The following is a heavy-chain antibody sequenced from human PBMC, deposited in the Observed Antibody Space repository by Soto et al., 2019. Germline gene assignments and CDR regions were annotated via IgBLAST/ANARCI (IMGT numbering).Heavy chain of an antibody. Sequence: GSGPTLVNPTQTLTLTCTFSGFSLSTSGVGVGWIRQPPGKALEWLALIYWNDDKRYSPSLKSRLTITKDTSKNQVVLTVTNMDPVDAATYYCARPPRGIAAFYFDYWGQGTLVTVS. CDR1: GFSLSTSGVG. CDR3: ARPPRGIAAFYFDY. V-gene: IGHV2-5*01. CDR2: IYWNDDK. D-gene: IGHD6-13*01. J-gene: IGHJ4*02.